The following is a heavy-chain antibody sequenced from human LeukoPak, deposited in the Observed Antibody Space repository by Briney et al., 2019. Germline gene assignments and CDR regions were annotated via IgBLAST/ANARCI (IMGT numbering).Heavy chain of an antibody. V-gene: IGHV3-23*01. Sequence: TGGSLRLPCAASGFVFSSQDMGWVRQAPGKGLEWVSAISDGGSRTYYADSVKGRFTISRDNSKNTLHLQMNSLRAEDTAVYYCAKDARRSSGWYFFDHWGQGTLVTVSS. CDR1: GFVFSSQD. J-gene: IGHJ4*02. CDR2: ISDGGSRT. CDR3: AKDARRSSGWYFFDH. D-gene: IGHD6-19*01.